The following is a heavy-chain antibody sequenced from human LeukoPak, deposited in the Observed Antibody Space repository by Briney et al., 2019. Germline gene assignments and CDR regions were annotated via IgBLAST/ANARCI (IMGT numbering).Heavy chain of an antibody. D-gene: IGHD3-22*01. CDR1: GLTFDDYA. CDR3: VKEPHYYDRSGYF. CDR2: IGGDGGST. Sequence: TGGSLRLSCAPSGLTFDDYAMHWVRQAPGKGLEWVSLIGGDGGSTYYADSVKGRFTISRDNSKNSLFLQMKSLRTDDTALYYCVKEPHYYDRSGYFWGQGTLVTVSS. V-gene: IGHV3-43*02. J-gene: IGHJ4*02.